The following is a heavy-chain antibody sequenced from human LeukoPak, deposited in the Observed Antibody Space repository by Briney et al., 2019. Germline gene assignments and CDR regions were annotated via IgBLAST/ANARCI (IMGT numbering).Heavy chain of an antibody. CDR1: GYSFTNYA. CDR3: ATRYYMDV. Sequence: ASVKVSCKASGYSFTNYAMNWVRQAPGQGLEWMGWIHPSTGNPTYAQGFTGRFVFSMDTSVSTAYLQISSLKAEDTAVYHCATRYYMDVWGKGATVIVSS. CDR2: IHPSTGNP. V-gene: IGHV7-4-1*02. J-gene: IGHJ6*03.